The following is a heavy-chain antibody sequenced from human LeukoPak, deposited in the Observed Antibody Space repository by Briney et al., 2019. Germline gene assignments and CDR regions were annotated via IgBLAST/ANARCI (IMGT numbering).Heavy chain of an antibody. CDR3: ARDYLWSYYFDY. CDR2: ISSSSSYI. Sequence: GGSLRLSCAASGFTFSSYSMNWVRQAPGKGLEWVSSISSSSSYIYYADSVKGRFTISRDNAKNSLYLQMNSLRAEDTAVYYCARDYLWSYYFDYWGQGTLVTVSS. V-gene: IGHV3-21*04. J-gene: IGHJ4*02. CDR1: GFTFSSYS. D-gene: IGHD2-21*01.